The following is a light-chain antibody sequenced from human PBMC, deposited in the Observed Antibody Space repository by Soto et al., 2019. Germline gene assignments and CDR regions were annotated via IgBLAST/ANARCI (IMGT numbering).Light chain of an antibody. V-gene: IGKV3-20*01. J-gene: IGKJ2*01. CDR1: QSLSSVY. CDR3: QQYSFSTRYT. CDR2: GAS. Sequence: EIVLTQSPGTLSLSPGERATLSCRASQSLSSVYLAWYQQKPWQSPRLLIYGASSRATGIPDRFSGSGSWTDFTRTINRLEPEDFAVYYCQQYSFSTRYTFGQGTRLEIK.